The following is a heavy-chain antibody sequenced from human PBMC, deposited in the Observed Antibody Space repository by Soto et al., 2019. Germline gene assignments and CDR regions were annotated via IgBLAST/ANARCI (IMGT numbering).Heavy chain of an antibody. CDR3: VGGVQFYDSSTGFSGGQAFDV. D-gene: IGHD3-9*01. Sequence: AHLVESGGGLVQPGGSLRLSCEASGFTFRSYWMNWVRQAPGKGLEWVASVKHDESEKHYVDSVKGRFTISRDNAKNSVYLEMNSLRAEDMAIYFCVGGVQFYDSSTGFSGGQAFDVWGQGTVVTGSS. J-gene: IGHJ3*01. CDR1: GFTFRSYW. V-gene: IGHV3-7*01. CDR2: VKHDESEK.